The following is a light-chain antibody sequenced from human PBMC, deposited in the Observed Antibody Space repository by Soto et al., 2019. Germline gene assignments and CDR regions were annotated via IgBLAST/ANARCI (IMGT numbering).Light chain of an antibody. CDR3: QQYGSSPMT. CDR1: QSVSSSY. Sequence: IRFTQSPATLSLSPGERATLSCRASQSVSSSYLTWYQQKPGQAPRLLIYGASSRATGVSARFSGSGSGTDFSLTISRLEPVYLAVYDCQQYGSSPMTVGQGTLLEIK. V-gene: IGKV3-20*01. J-gene: IGKJ5*01. CDR2: GAS.